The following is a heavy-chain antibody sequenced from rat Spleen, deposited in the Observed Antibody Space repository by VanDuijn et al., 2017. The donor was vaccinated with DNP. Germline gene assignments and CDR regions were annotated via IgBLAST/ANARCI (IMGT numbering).Heavy chain of an antibody. Sequence: EVQLVESGGGLVQPGRSLKLSCAASGFTFSDYYMAWVRQAPKKGLEWVATISYDGSSTYYRDSVKGRFTISRDNAKNTLYLQMNSLRSEDMATYYCVRWNSGHFDYWGQGVMVPVSS. CDR2: ISYDGSST. CDR1: GFTFSDYY. V-gene: IGHV5-22*01. CDR3: VRWNSGHFDY. J-gene: IGHJ2*01. D-gene: IGHD4-3*01.